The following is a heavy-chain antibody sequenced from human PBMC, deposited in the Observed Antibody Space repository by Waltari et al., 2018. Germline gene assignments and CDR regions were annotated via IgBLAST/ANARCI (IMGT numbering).Heavy chain of an antibody. CDR2: ISPSLNKT. CDR3: ATSSAGVLLPKMDV. J-gene: IGHJ6*02. D-gene: IGHD3-10*01. CDR1: GGTFNTFA. Sequence: QVQLVQSGAEVKKPGSSVKVSCKASGGTFNTFAFNWVRQAPGQGLEWMGRISPSLNKTHLTQKFQGRVTIAADKSTSTAYMELSSLRSEDTAIYFCATSSAGVLLPKMDVWGQGTTVTVSS. V-gene: IGHV1-69*04.